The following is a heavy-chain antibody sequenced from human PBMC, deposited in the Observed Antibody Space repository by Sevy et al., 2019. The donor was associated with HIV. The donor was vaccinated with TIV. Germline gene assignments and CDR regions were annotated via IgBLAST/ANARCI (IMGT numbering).Heavy chain of an antibody. V-gene: IGHV3-33*01. CDR1: GFSFSDYG. D-gene: IGHD1-26*01. CDR3: ARDYVLPMMISMRQGALSYNFDH. Sequence: GGSLRLSCEVFGFSFSDYGMHWVRQAPGKGLEWVAAIWYDGINKYYADSVKGRFTISRDNSKNTLYLQMNSLRDEDTAIYYCARDYVLPMMISMRQGALSYNFDHWGQGTLVTVSS. J-gene: IGHJ4*02. CDR2: IWYDGINK.